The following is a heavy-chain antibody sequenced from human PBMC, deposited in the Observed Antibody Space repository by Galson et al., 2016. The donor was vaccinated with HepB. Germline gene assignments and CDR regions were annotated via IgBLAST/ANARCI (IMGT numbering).Heavy chain of an antibody. D-gene: IGHD3-10*01. V-gene: IGHV1-18*01. J-gene: IGHJ4*02. CDR1: GYTFTNYG. Sequence: SVKVSCKASGYTFTNYGISWVRQAPGQGLEWMGWISGYNGNTNYAQKLQGRVTMTTDTSTSTAYMELRSLRSDDTAVYYCARDIPHPGFGELLSDFDYWGQGTLVTVSS. CDR2: ISGYNGNT. CDR3: ARDIPHPGFGELLSDFDY.